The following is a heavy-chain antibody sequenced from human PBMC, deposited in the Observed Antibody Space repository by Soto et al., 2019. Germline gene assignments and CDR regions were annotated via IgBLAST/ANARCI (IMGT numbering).Heavy chain of an antibody. D-gene: IGHD2-2*02. CDR3: ARASVRICSSTSCYTEPRGMDV. Sequence: GQLVESGGGLVQPGGSLRLSCAASAFTFSSYWMHWVRQAPGKGLVWVSRIDADGSSTSYADSVKGRFTISRDNAKNTLYVQMNSLRAEATAVYYCARASVRICSSTSCYTEPRGMDVWGQGTTVTVSS. V-gene: IGHV3-74*01. CDR1: AFTFSSYW. CDR2: IDADGSST. J-gene: IGHJ6*02.